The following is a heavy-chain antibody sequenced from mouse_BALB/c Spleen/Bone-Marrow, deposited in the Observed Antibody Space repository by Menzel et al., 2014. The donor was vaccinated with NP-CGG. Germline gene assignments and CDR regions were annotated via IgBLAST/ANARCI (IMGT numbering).Heavy chain of an antibody. Sequence: QVHVKQSGPELVKPGASVRISCKASGYAFSNSWMNWVKQRPGQGLEWIGRIYPGDGDTYYNGKFKGKATLTADKSSSTAYMQLSSLTSVDSAVYFCARSDGYRSLDYWGQGTPVTVSS. V-gene: IGHV1-82*01. CDR3: ARSDGYRSLDY. CDR2: IYPGDGDT. J-gene: IGHJ4*01. D-gene: IGHD2-3*01. CDR1: GYAFSNSW.